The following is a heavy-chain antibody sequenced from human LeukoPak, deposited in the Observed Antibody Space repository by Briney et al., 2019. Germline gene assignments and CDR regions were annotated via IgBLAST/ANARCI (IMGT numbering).Heavy chain of an antibody. CDR3: ARTPNRDGYSHIDF. D-gene: IGHD5-24*01. Sequence: SGGSLRLSCAASGFTFSSYDMSWVRQAPGKGLEWVSGISGSGGSTYYEDSVKARFTISRDNSKNTLYLQINSLRAEDTGVYFCARTPNRDGYSHIDFWGQGALVTVSS. J-gene: IGHJ4*02. V-gene: IGHV3-23*01. CDR2: ISGSGGST. CDR1: GFTFSSYD.